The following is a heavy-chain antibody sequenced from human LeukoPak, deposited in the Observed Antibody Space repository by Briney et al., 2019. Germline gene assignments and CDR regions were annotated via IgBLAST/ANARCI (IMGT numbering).Heavy chain of an antibody. CDR2: IYYSGST. CDR1: GGSFSSYY. J-gene: IGHJ5*02. CDR3: ARGYSNWFDP. D-gene: IGHD1-1*01. V-gene: IGHV4-39*07. Sequence: PSETLSLTCAVYGGSFSSYYWGWIRQPPGKGLEWIGSIYYSGSTYYNPSLKSRVTISVDTSKNQFSLKLSSVTAADTAVYYCARGYSNWFDPWGQGTLVTVSS.